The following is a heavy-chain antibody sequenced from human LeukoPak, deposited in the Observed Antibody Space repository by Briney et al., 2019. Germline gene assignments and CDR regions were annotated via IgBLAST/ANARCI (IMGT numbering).Heavy chain of an antibody. D-gene: IGHD3-22*01. Sequence: ASVKVSCKASGYTFTSYGISWVRQAPGQGLGWMGWISAYNGNTNYAQKLQGRVTMTTDTSTSTAYMELRSLRSDDTAVYYCARDPVRISPYDSSGYYPNWGQGTLVTVSS. V-gene: IGHV1-18*01. CDR2: ISAYNGNT. CDR3: ARDPVRISPYDSSGYYPN. CDR1: GYTFTSYG. J-gene: IGHJ4*02.